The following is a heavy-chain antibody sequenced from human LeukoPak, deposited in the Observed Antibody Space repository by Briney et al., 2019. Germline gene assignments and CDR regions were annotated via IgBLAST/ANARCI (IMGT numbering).Heavy chain of an antibody. CDR3: AKRYTTSSGHHDY. V-gene: IGHV3-30*18. Sequence: GRSLRLSCAASGFTFSSYGMHWVRQAPGKGLEWVAVISYDGSNKYYADSVKGRFTISRDNSKNTLYLQMNSLRAEDTAVYYCAKRYTTSSGHHDYWGQGTLVTVSS. D-gene: IGHD6-6*01. J-gene: IGHJ4*02. CDR2: ISYDGSNK. CDR1: GFTFSSYG.